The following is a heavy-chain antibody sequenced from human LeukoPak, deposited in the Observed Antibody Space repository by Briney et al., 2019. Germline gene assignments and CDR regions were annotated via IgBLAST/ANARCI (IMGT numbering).Heavy chain of an antibody. V-gene: IGHV3-20*04. CDR2: INWNGGST. D-gene: IGHD6-13*01. J-gene: IGHJ4*02. CDR1: GFTFSDYY. Sequence: PGGSLRLSCAASGFTFSDYYMSWIRQAPGKGLEWVSGINWNGGSTGYADSVKGRFTISRDNAKNSLYLQMNSLRAEDTAVYYCARDSSSWYYFDYWGQGTLVTVSS. CDR3: ARDSSSWYYFDY.